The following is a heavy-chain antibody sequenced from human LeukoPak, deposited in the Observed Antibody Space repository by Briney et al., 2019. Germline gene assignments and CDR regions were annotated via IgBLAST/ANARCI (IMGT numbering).Heavy chain of an antibody. Sequence: PGGSLRLSCAASGFTFSSYTMNWVRQAPGKGLEWVSSISSASGYIYYADSVKGRFTISKDNAKNTVYLQMNSLRAEDTAVYYCVSFYETYWGRGTLVTVSS. CDR1: GFTFSSYT. J-gene: IGHJ4*02. CDR2: ISSASGYI. CDR3: VSFYETY. V-gene: IGHV3-21*01. D-gene: IGHD2/OR15-2a*01.